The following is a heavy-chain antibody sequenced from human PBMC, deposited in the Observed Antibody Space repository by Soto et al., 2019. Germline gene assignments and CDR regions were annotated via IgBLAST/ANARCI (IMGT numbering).Heavy chain of an antibody. CDR1: GFTFSSYA. CDR3: AKGDYYESSTYYPLAFDY. J-gene: IGHJ4*02. V-gene: IGHV3-23*01. D-gene: IGHD3-22*01. Sequence: GSLRLSCAASGFTFSSYAMSWVRQAPGKGLAWVSAISGSGGSTYYADSVKGRFTISRDNSKNTLYLQMNSLRAEDTAVYYCAKGDYYESSTYYPLAFDYWGQGTLVTVSS. CDR2: ISGSGGST.